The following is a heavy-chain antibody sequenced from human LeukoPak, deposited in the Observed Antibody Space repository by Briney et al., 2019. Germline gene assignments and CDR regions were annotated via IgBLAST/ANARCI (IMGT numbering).Heavy chain of an antibody. CDR2: ISYDGSNK. Sequence: QTGGSLRLSCAASGFTFSSYGMHWVRQAPGKGLEWVAVISYDGSNKYYADSVKGRFTISRDNSKNTLYLQMNSLSAEDTAVYYCAKDQYSSSWYADYWGQGTLVTVSS. D-gene: IGHD6-13*01. J-gene: IGHJ4*02. V-gene: IGHV3-30*18. CDR3: AKDQYSSSWYADY. CDR1: GFTFSSYG.